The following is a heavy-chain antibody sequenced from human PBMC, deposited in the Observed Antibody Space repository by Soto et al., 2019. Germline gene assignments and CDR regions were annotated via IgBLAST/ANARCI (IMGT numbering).Heavy chain of an antibody. D-gene: IGHD7-27*01. V-gene: IGHV4-31*03. CDR2: VYHSGST. CDR3: ARDTGLAPTVWGY. CDR1: GDSIRGCGHY. J-gene: IGHJ4*03. Sequence: QVQLQESGPGLVKPSQTLSLTCSVSGDSIRGCGHYWNWIRQFPGQGLEWIGYVYHSGSTHYNPSLRGRPTISIDTSKNQFSLRLISVTAADTALYYCARDTGLAPTVWGYWGNGTQVTVSS.